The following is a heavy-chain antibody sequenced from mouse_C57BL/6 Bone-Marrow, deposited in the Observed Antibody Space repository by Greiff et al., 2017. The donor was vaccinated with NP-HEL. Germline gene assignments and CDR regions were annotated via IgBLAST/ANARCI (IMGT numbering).Heavy chain of an antibody. CDR1: GFPITSGYY. J-gene: IGHJ3*01. Sequence: VQLVESGPGLVKPSQSLFLTCSITGFPITSGYYWIWIRQSPGKPLEWMGYITHSGETFYNPSLQSPISITRETSKNQFFLQLNSVTTEDTAMYYCAGASYYYGLAYWGQGTLVTVSA. CDR3: AGASYYYGLAY. CDR2: ITHSGET. D-gene: IGHD1-1*01. V-gene: IGHV12-3*01.